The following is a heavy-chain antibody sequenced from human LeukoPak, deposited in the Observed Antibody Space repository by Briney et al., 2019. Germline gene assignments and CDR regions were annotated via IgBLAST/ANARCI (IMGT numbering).Heavy chain of an antibody. V-gene: IGHV1-2*02. CDR2: INPNSGGT. D-gene: IGHD3-10*01. J-gene: IGHJ4*02. Sequence: ASVKVSCKASGYTFTGYYMHWVRQAPGQGLEWMGWINPNSGGTNYAQKFQGRVTMTRDASISTAYMELSRLRSDDTAVYYCARVFYGSRNFDYWGQGTLVTVSS. CDR3: ARVFYGSRNFDY. CDR1: GYTFTGYY.